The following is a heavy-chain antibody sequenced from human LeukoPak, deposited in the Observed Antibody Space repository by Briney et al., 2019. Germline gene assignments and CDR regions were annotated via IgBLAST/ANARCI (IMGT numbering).Heavy chain of an antibody. CDR3: ATRTVARSNNGFDI. J-gene: IGHJ3*02. Sequence: GESLQISGQCSGSTFTSYWIGWVRQLPGKGLEWMGIIYPGGSHTRNSPSFQGQVTISAHKSISSAYLQWSSLKASDTAMYYCATRTVARSNNGFDIWGQGTMVTVSS. D-gene: IGHD3/OR15-3a*01. CDR1: GSTFTSYW. CDR2: IYPGGSHT. V-gene: IGHV5-51*01.